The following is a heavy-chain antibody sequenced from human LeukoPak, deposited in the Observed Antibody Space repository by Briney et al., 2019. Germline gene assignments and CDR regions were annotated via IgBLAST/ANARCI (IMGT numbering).Heavy chain of an antibody. CDR2: IYSGGST. D-gene: IGHD5/OR15-5a*01. V-gene: IGHV3-66*01. CDR3: ARGPSVYQYFQH. CDR1: GFTVSSNF. J-gene: IGHJ1*01. Sequence: PGGSLRLSCAASGFTVSSNFMTWVRQAPGKGLEWVSVIYSGGSTYYADSERGRFTISRDNSKNTLYLQMNSLRADDTAVYYCARGPSVYQYFQHWGQGTLVTVSS.